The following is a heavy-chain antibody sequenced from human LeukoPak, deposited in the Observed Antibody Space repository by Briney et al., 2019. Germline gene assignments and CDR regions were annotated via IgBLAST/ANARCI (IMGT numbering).Heavy chain of an antibody. CDR1: GGPISSYY. Sequence: SETLSLTCTVSGGPISSYYWSWIRQPPGKGLEWIGYISDGGVTSYNPSLKGRVTISVDSPKNRFSLRLTSLTAVDTALYYCARHGGTLDYFDYWGPGSLVTVSS. V-gene: IGHV4-59*08. J-gene: IGHJ4*02. CDR3: ARHGGTLDYFDY. D-gene: IGHD1-26*01. CDR2: ISDGGVT.